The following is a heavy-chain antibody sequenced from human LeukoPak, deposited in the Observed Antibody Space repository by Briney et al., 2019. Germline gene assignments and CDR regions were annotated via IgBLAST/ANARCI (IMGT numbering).Heavy chain of an antibody. D-gene: IGHD5-24*01. V-gene: IGHV1-18*01. CDR3: ARDPVGRDGYNQGEVVDY. J-gene: IGHJ4*02. CDR1: GYTLTSYG. Sequence: ASVKVSCKASGYTLTSYGISWVRQAPGQGLEWMGWISAYNGNTNYAQKLQGRVTMTTDTSTSTAYMELRSLRSDDTAVYYCARDPVGRDGYNQGEVVDYWGQGTLVTVSS. CDR2: ISAYNGNT.